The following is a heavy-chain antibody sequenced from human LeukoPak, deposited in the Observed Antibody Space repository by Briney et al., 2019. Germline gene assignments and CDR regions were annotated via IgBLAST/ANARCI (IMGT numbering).Heavy chain of an antibody. D-gene: IGHD3-22*01. J-gene: IGHJ4*02. V-gene: IGHV4-59*08. CDR2: IYYSGST. CDR1: GGSISSYY. Sequence: SETLSLTCTVSGGSISSYYWSWIRQPPGKGLEWVGYIYYSGSTNYNPSLKSRVTISVDTSKNQFSLKLSSVTAADTAVYYCARGTYYYDSSGYYYVLDYWGQGTLVTVSS. CDR3: ARGTYYYDSSGYYYVLDY.